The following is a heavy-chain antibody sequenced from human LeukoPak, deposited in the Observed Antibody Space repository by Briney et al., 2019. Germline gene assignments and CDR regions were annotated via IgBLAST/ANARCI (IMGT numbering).Heavy chain of an antibody. V-gene: IGHV3-11*04. D-gene: IGHD3-22*01. CDR2: ISSSGSTI. CDR1: GFTFSDYY. Sequence: GGSLRLSCAASGFTFSDYYMSWIRQAPGKGLEWVSYISSSGSTIYYADSVKGRFTISRDNAKNSLYLQMNSLRAEDTAVYYCARDKYYYDSSGYYYPLDYWGQGTLVTVSS. CDR3: ARDKYYYDSSGYYYPLDY. J-gene: IGHJ4*02.